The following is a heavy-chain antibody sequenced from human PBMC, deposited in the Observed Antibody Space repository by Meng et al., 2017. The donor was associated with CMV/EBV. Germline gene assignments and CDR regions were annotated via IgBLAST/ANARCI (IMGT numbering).Heavy chain of an antibody. Sequence: GSLRLSCAVYGGSFSGYYWSWIRQPPGKGLEWIGEINHSGSTNYKPSLKSRVTISVDTSKNQFSLKLSSVTAADTAVYYCARGFGARDYWGQGTLVTVSS. CDR2: INHSGST. D-gene: IGHD3-16*01. CDR3: ARGFGARDY. V-gene: IGHV4-34*01. J-gene: IGHJ4*02. CDR1: GGSFSGYY.